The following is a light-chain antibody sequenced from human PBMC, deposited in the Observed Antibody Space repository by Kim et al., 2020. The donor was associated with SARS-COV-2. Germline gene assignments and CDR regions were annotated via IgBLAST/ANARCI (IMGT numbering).Light chain of an antibody. CDR1: RSGVGSYDR. CDR3: ASYTSNSTGV. Sequence: GQSVTIACTGTRSGVGSYDRVSWYQQPPGTAPKLMIYEVNNRPSGVPDRFTGSKSGDAASLTISGLQAEDVADYYCASYTSNSTGVFGGGTQPTVL. CDR2: EVN. V-gene: IGLV2-18*02. J-gene: IGLJ3*02.